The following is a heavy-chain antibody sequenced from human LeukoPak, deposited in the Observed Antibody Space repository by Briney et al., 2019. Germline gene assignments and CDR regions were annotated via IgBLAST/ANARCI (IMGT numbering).Heavy chain of an antibody. J-gene: IGHJ4*02. D-gene: IGHD4-23*01. V-gene: IGHV1-24*01. CDR2: FDPEDGET. CDR3: ATGTTVATMWDY. Sequence: ASVKVSCKVSGYTLTELSMHWVRQAPGKGLEWMGGFDPEDGETIYAQKFQGRVTMTEDTSTDTAYMELSSLRSEDTAVYYCATGTTVATMWDYWGQGTLVTVSS. CDR1: GYTLTELS.